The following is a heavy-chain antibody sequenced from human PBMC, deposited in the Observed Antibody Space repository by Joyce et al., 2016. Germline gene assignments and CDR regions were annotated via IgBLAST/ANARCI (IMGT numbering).Heavy chain of an antibody. V-gene: IGHV4-39*01. CDR3: ARLYSGNSVDY. CDR2: ISYSGNT. D-gene: IGHD4-23*01. CDR1: GGSMSSISFY. Sequence: QLHLQESGPGLVKPSETLSLTCTVSGGSMSSISFYGGWIRQPLGRGLEWIGSISYSGNTYYNPSLKSRVTTSRDTSKNQFSLDLTSVTAADTAVYYCARLYSGNSVDYWGQGTLVTVSS. J-gene: IGHJ4*02.